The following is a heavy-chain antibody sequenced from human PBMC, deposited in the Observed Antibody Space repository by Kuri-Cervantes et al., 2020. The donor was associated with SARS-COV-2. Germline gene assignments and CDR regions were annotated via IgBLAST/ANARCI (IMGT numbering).Heavy chain of an antibody. V-gene: IGHV4-34*01. CDR1: GEAFSGYY. D-gene: IGHD3-9*01. CDR3: ARAYGLLRYIYYMDV. J-gene: IGHJ6*04. CDR2: VNHRGDT. Sequence: SETLSLTCALYGEAFSGYYWTWIRQSPGKGLEWIGEVNHRGDTNYNPSLMGRVFISVDKSDSQFSLRLTSVTAADTAVYHCARAYGLLRYIYYMDVWGKGTTVTVSS.